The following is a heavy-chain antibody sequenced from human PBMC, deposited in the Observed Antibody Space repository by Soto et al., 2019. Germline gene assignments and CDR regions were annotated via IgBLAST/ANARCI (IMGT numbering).Heavy chain of an antibody. J-gene: IGHJ5*01. V-gene: IGHV4-4*07. D-gene: IGHD1-7*01. CDR1: GGSMSSYR. CDR3: GRESGETWDYEAS. Sequence: QVQLQESGPGLVRPSETLSLTCTVSGGSMSSYRWSWIRQPAGKGLEWIGRLNTYGNPHYNPSLKSRVTVSVDTSRNQFFLTLRSGTAADSAVYHCGRESGETWDYEASWGHGTPVTVSS. CDR2: LNTYGNP.